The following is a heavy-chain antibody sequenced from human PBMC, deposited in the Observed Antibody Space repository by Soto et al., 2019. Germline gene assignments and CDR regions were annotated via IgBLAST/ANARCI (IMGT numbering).Heavy chain of an antibody. Sequence: QVQLVQSGAEVKKPGSSVKVSCKASGDTFSSYTISWVRQAPGQGLEWMGRIIPILGIANYAQKFQGRVTITADKSTSTAYMELSSLRSEDTAVYYCAMVYCSSTSCYRDYWGQATLVTVSS. D-gene: IGHD2-2*02. CDR2: IIPILGIA. CDR3: AMVYCSSTSCYRDY. J-gene: IGHJ4*02. CDR1: GDTFSSYT. V-gene: IGHV1-69*02.